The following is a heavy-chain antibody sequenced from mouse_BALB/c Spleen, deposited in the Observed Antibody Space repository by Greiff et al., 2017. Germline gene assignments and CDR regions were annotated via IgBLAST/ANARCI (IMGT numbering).Heavy chain of an antibody. V-gene: IGHV5-12-1*01. CDR2: ISSGGGST. Sequence: EVMLVESGGGLVKPGGSLKLSCAASGFAFSSYDMSWVRQTPEKRLEWVAYISSGGGSTYYPDTVKGRFTISRDNAKNTLYLQMSSLKSEDTAMYYCARLFFLFLRRTSYAMDYWGQGTSVTVSS. CDR1: GFAFSSYD. D-gene: IGHD1-1*01. J-gene: IGHJ4*01. CDR3: ARLFFLFLRRTSYAMDY.